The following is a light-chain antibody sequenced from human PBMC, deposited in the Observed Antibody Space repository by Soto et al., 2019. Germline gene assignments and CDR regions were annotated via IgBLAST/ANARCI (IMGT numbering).Light chain of an antibody. J-gene: IGKJ5*01. CDR2: DAS. CDR3: QQYGTSPMT. CDR1: QSVSSN. Sequence: EIVMTQSPATLSVSPGERATLSCRASQSVSSNLAWYQQKPGQAPRLLIYDASNRATGIPARFTGSGSGTDFTLTISSLEPEDFALYFCQQYGTSPMTFGQGTRLEI. V-gene: IGKV3D-15*01.